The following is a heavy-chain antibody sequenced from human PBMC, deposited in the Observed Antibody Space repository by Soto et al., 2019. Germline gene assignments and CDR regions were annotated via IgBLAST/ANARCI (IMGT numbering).Heavy chain of an antibody. Sequence: GASVKVSCKASGYTFTNYVIHWVRQAPGQGLEWMGWISPLKGNTKYAQKVQGRVSVTTDTSTNTVYMELSGLRYDDTALYYCTRSGEHPFDFWGQGTLVTVSS. CDR1: GYTFTNYV. CDR3: TRSGEHPFDF. D-gene: IGHD6-25*01. V-gene: IGHV1-18*01. CDR2: ISPLKGNT. J-gene: IGHJ4*02.